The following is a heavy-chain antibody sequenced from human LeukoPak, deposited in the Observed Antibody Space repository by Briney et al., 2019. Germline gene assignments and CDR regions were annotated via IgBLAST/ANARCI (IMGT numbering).Heavy chain of an antibody. D-gene: IGHD1-26*01. Sequence: GGSLRLSCAASGFTFSSYGMHWVRQAPGKGLEWVAVISYDGSNKYYADSVKGRFTISRDNSKNTLYLQMNSLRTEDTAVYYCAKDLGYSGSYIDCWGQGTLVTVSS. CDR2: ISYDGSNK. V-gene: IGHV3-30*18. J-gene: IGHJ4*02. CDR1: GFTFSSYG. CDR3: AKDLGYSGSYIDC.